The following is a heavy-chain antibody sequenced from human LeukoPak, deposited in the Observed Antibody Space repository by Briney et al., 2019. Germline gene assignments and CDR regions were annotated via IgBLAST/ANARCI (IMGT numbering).Heavy chain of an antibody. Sequence: GGPLTLSCTVSGFTFGDRDMSWVRDARGKGRERVGFVRMKSNRGTTEYPASVNGRFIISNDDSKGIAYQQMNSLKIKHTAVYYSTRGPIHLWLYSSMDVWGQGTTVIVSS. J-gene: IGHJ6*02. D-gene: IGHD5-18*01. CDR3: TRGPIHLWLYSSMDV. CDR2: VRMKSNRGTT. V-gene: IGHV3-49*04. CDR1: GFTFGDRD.